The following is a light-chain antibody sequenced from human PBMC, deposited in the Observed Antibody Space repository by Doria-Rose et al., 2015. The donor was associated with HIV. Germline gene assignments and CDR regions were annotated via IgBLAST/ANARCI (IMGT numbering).Light chain of an antibody. CDR1: SSDVGSYNL. Sequence: QSALIQPASVSGSPGQSITISRTGTSSDVGSYNLVSWYQQYPGKAPKLMIFEVSKRPSGISNRFFGSKSGNTASLTISGLQAEDEADYYCYSYVGSSTVVFGGGTKLTVL. CDR2: EVS. J-gene: IGLJ3*02. CDR3: YSYVGSSTVV. V-gene: IGLV2-23*02.